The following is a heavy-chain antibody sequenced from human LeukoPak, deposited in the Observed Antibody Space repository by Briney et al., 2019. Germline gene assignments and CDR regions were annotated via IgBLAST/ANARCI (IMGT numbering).Heavy chain of an antibody. CDR3: AKDILHGRTIGLVYDAFDI. J-gene: IGHJ3*02. CDR1: GFTFSSYG. V-gene: IGHV3-30*02. Sequence: PGGSLRLSCAASGFTFSSYGMHWVRQAPGKGLEWVTFIRYDGSNKYYADSLKDRITISRDNPKNTLYLQMNSLRPEDTAVYYCAKDILHGRTIGLVYDAFDIWGQGTMVTVSS. D-gene: IGHD3/OR15-3a*01. CDR2: IRYDGSNK.